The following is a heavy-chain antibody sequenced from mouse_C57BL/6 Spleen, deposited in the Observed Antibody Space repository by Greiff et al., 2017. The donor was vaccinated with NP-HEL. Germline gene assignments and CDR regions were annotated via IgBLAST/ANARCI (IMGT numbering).Heavy chain of an antibody. CDR2: IYPGSGST. V-gene: IGHV1-55*01. Sequence: QVQLQQPGAELVKPGASVKMSCKASGYTFTSYWITWVKQRPGQGLEWIGDIYPGSGSTNYNEKFKSKATLTVDTSSSTAYMQLSSLTSEDSAVYYGERSGRVTTVWYLDDWGKGTTVTVSS. D-gene: IGHD2-12*01. J-gene: IGHJ1*03. CDR1: GYTFTSYW. CDR3: ERSGRVTTVWYLDD.